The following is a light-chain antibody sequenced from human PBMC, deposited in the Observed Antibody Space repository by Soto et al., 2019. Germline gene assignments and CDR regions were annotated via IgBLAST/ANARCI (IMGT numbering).Light chain of an antibody. CDR3: QQTYTTPRT. CDR1: QTASNY. Sequence: DTQMTQSPSYLSASVGERISITCRASQTASNYVNWYQQKPGKAPTLLISATSTLQSGVPSRFRGSGSGTDFTLTITSLQPEDFATYYCQQTYTTPRTFGQGTKVAIK. V-gene: IGKV1-39*01. CDR2: ATS. J-gene: IGKJ1*01.